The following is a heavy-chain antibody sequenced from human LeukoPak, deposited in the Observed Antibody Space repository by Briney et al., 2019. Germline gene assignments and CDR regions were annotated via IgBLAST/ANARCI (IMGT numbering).Heavy chain of an antibody. CDR3: ARARVGYVWGSYRYGYYFDY. D-gene: IGHD3-16*02. V-gene: IGHV4-31*03. Sequence: SQTLSLTCTVSGGSISSGGYYWSWIRQHPGKGLEWIGYIYYSGSTYYNPSLKSRVTISVDTSKNQFSLKLSSVTAADTAVYYCARARVGYVWGSYRYGYYFDYWGQGTLVTVSS. J-gene: IGHJ4*02. CDR2: IYYSGST. CDR1: GGSISSGGYY.